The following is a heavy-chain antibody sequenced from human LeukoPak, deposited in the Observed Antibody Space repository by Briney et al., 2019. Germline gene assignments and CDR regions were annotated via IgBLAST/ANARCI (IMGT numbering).Heavy chain of an antibody. J-gene: IGHJ5*02. CDR2: INPNSGGT. CDR1: GYTFTGYY. CDR3: ARAEKFWSGYYGFDP. V-gene: IGHV1-2*02. D-gene: IGHD3-3*01. Sequence: GASVKVSCKASGYTFTGYYIHWVRQAPGQGLEWVEWINPNSGGTNYAQKFQGRVTMTRDTSISTAYMELSRLKSDDKAVYYCARAEKFWSGYYGFDPWGQGTLVTVSS.